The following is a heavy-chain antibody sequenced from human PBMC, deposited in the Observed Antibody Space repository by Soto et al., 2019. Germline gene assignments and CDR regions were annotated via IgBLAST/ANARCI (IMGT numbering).Heavy chain of an antibody. Sequence: SETLSLTCTVSGGPISGYYWNWIRQASGKGPEWIGYVYYTGSTNYNPSLESRVTMSTDTSKNQVSLELRSMTAADSALYYCARGFYDARGYSAQFDSWGQGTQVTVSS. CDR1: GGPISGYY. CDR2: VYYTGST. J-gene: IGHJ4*02. CDR3: ARGFYDARGYSAQFDS. V-gene: IGHV4-59*01. D-gene: IGHD3-22*01.